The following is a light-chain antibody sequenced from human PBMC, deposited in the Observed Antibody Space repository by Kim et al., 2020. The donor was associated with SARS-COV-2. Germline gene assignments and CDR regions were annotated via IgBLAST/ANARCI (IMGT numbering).Light chain of an antibody. V-gene: IGKV1-39*01. CDR2: RTS. J-gene: IGKJ1*01. CDR1: QSVSGW. Sequence: DNQMTQSPSSLSASVGDRVTITCRASQSVSGWLNWYQQKPGKAPHLLIYRTSTLQTGVPPRFSGSASGTDFTLTINTLQPEDFATYYCQQSYNFPRTFGQGTKVDIK. CDR3: QQSYNFPRT.